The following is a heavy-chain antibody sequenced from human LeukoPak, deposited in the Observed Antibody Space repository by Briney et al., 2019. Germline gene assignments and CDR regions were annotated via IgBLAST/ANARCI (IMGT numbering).Heavy chain of an antibody. CDR3: ARTQWLGDAFDI. CDR2: IIPIIGTA. J-gene: IGHJ3*02. Sequence: SVKVSCKASGGTFSSYAISWVRQAPGQGLEWMGGIIPIIGTANYAQKFQGRVTITADESTSTAYMELSSLRSEDTAVYYCARTQWLGDAFDIWGQGTMVTVSS. CDR1: GGTFSSYA. V-gene: IGHV1-69*13. D-gene: IGHD6-19*01.